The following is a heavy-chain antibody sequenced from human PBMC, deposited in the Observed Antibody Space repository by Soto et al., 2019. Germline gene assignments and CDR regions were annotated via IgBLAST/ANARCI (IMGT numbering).Heavy chain of an antibody. V-gene: IGHV4-34*01. D-gene: IGHD3-16*02. CDR2: INHSGST. Sequence: QVQLQQWGAGLLKPSETLSLTCAVYGGSFSGYYWSWIRQPPGKGLEWIGEINHSGSTNYNPSLKSRVTISVDTSKNQFSLKLSSVTAADTAVYCCARGGNYDYVWGSYRFDYWGQGTLVTVSS. CDR3: ARGGNYDYVWGSYRFDY. CDR1: GGSFSGYY. J-gene: IGHJ4*02.